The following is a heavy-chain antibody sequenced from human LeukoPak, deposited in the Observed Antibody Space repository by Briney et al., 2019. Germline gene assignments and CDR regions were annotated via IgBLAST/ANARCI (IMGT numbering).Heavy chain of an antibody. J-gene: IGHJ4*02. V-gene: IGHV1-18*01. D-gene: IGHD6-13*01. CDR3: ARDIAAAGTKGL. CDR2: ISAYSGNR. Sequence: GASVKVSCKASGYTFTSYGISWVRQAPGQGLEWMGWISAYSGNRNYAQKLQGRVTMTADTSTSTAYMELRSLRSDDTAVYYCARDIAAAGTKGLWGQGTLVTVSS. CDR1: GYTFTSYG.